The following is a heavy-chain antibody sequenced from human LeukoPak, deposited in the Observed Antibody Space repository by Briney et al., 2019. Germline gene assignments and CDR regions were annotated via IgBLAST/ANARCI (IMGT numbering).Heavy chain of an antibody. D-gene: IGHD3-16*02. CDR2: ISYDGSNK. CDR3: AKGSGYLDY. J-gene: IGHJ4*02. CDR1: GFTVSSNY. Sequence: PGGSLRLSCAASGFTVSSNYMSWVRQAPGKGLEWVAVISYDGSNKYYGDSVKGRFTISRDNSKNTLYLQMNSLRGEDTAVYYCAKGSGYLDYWGQGTLVTVPS. V-gene: IGHV3-30*18.